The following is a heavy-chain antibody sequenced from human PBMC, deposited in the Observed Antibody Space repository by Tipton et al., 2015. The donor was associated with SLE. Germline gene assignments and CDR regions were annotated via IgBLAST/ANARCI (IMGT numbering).Heavy chain of an antibody. CDR1: GFTFRSYG. J-gene: IGHJ2*01. CDR2: IRNSGDYT. Sequence: SLRLSCAASGFTFRSYGMSWVRQAPGKGLEWVSAIRNSGDYTYYADSVKGRFTISRDNSQNTLFVEMRSLRTEDTAVYYCAKSVFQGSWYFDLWGRGTLVTVSS. CDR3: AKSVFQGSWYFDL. V-gene: IGHV3-23*01. D-gene: IGHD2-8*01.